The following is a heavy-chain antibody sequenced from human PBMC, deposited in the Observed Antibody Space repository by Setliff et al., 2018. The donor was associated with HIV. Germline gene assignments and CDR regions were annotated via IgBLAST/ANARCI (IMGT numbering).Heavy chain of an antibody. V-gene: IGHV4-59*01. CDR1: GASISNYY. Sequence: SETLSLTCTISGASISNYYWSWIRQVPGKGLEWVGYIHYSGTANYNPSLKSRVTISVDTSKNQFSLKLNSVTAADTAVYYCARGLTIFGVATPGIYSFMDVWGKGTTVTVSS. J-gene: IGHJ6*03. CDR3: ARGLTIFGVATPGIYSFMDV. D-gene: IGHD3-3*01. CDR2: IHYSGTA.